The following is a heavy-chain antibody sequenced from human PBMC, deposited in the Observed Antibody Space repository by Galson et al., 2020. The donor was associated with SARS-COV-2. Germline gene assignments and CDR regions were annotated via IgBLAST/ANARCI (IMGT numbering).Heavy chain of an antibody. D-gene: IGHD3-9*01. CDR3: ARARHYDILTGYYRKAFDI. CDR1: GFTFADYG. J-gene: IGHJ3*02. Sequence: GGSLRLSCAASGFTFADYGMSWVRQAPGKGLEWVSGINWHGGSTGYADSVKGRFTISRDNAKNSLYLQMNSLRAEDTALYYCARARHYDILTGYYRKAFDIWGQGTMVTVSS. V-gene: IGHV3-20*04. CDR2: INWHGGST.